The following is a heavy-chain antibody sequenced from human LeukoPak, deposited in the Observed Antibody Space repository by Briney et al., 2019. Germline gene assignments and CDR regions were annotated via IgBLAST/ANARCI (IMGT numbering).Heavy chain of an antibody. CDR3: ARDDGTVTTADGFDY. D-gene: IGHD4-11*01. CDR2: ISAYSGNT. V-gene: IGHV1-18*01. Sequence: ASVKVSCKASGYTFTSYGISWVRQAPGQGLEWMGWISAYSGNTNYAQKLQGRVTMTTDTSTSTAYMELRSLRSDDTAVYYCARDDGTVTTADGFDYWGQGTLVTVSS. CDR1: GYTFTSYG. J-gene: IGHJ4*02.